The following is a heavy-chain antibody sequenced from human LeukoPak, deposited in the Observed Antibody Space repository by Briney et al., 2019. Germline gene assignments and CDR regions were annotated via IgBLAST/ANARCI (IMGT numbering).Heavy chain of an antibody. CDR3: ARPEDLVGVTSSAFDY. Sequence: GGSLRLSCVASGFSFSSFGMHWLRQAPGKGLGWVAFIRYDGSNKYYADSVKGRFTISRDNSKNTVYLQMSSLRPEDTAVYYCARPEDLVGVTSSAFDYWGQGTLVTVSS. CDR1: GFSFSSFG. D-gene: IGHD1-26*01. J-gene: IGHJ4*02. CDR2: IRYDGSNK. V-gene: IGHV3-30*02.